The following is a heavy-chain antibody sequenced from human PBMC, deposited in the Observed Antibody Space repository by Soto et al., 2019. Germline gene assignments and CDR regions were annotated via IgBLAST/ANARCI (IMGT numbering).Heavy chain of an antibody. J-gene: IGHJ4*02. CDR1: AFTFTSSA. Sequence: QMQLVQSGLEVKKPGTSVKGSCKASAFTFTSSAMQWMRQARGQRLEWIGWIVVGSGNTNYAQKFQERVTITRDMSTSTAYMELSSLRSEDTAVYYCAAEANYDSRGYWGQGTLVTVSS. D-gene: IGHD3-22*01. CDR2: IVVGSGNT. V-gene: IGHV1-58*02. CDR3: AAEANYDSRGY.